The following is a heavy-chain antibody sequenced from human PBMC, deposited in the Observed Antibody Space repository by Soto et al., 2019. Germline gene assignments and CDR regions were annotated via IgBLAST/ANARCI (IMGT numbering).Heavy chain of an antibody. CDR2: ISYDGNVA. D-gene: IGHD1-1*01. V-gene: IGHV3-30*18. J-gene: IGHJ4*02. CDR3: AKEGPITNWYFDY. Sequence: QVQLVESGGGVVQPGRSLRLSCAASGFTFSNYGMHWVRQAPGKGLEWVIVISYDGNVAYYADSVKGRFTISRDNSKNTLYLQMTSLRTEETAMSSCAKEGPITNWYFDYWGQGTLVTVSS. CDR1: GFTFSNYG.